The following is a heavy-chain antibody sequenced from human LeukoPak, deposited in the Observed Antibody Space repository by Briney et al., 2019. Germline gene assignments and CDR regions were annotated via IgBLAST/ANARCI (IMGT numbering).Heavy chain of an antibody. Sequence: ASVQVSCKASGYTFTSYYMNWGRRAPGQGLGWMGWINPNSGGTNYAQKFQGWVTITRDTSISTAYMELSRLRSDDTAVYYCARAPGYSYGSSFDYWGQGTLVTVSS. D-gene: IGHD5-18*01. CDR2: INPNSGGT. V-gene: IGHV1-2*04. CDR1: GYTFTSYY. CDR3: ARAPGYSYGSSFDY. J-gene: IGHJ4*02.